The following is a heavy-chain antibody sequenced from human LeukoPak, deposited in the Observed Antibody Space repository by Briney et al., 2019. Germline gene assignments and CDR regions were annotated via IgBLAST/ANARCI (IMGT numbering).Heavy chain of an antibody. J-gene: IGHJ5*01. D-gene: IGHD3-22*01. CDR2: ISSDGIAT. CDR1: GFTFNTYW. CDR3: ARDYSGYYSPFDS. V-gene: IGHV3-74*01. Sequence: GGCLRVSCAASGFTFNTYWIHWVRQAPGKGLVWVSRISSDGIATAYAESVKGRFTISRDNAKNTLYLQMSSLRVDDTGLYYCARDYSGYYSPFDSWGQGTLVTVSS.